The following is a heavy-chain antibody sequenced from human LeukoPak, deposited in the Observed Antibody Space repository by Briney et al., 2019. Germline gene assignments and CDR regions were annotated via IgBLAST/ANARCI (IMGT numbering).Heavy chain of an antibody. Sequence: ASVKVSCKASGYTFTGYYTHWVRQAPGQGLEWMGWINPNSGGTNYAQKFQGRVTMTRDTSISTAYMELSRLRSDDTAVYYCARDSCSSTSCYDIQGNWFDPWGQGTLVTVSS. CDR1: GYTFTGYY. CDR2: INPNSGGT. D-gene: IGHD2-2*01. J-gene: IGHJ5*02. V-gene: IGHV1-2*02. CDR3: ARDSCSSTSCYDIQGNWFDP.